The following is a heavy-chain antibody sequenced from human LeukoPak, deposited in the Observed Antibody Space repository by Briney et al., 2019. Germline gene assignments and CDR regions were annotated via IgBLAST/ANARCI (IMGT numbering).Heavy chain of an antibody. CDR2: IKPTSGGT. V-gene: IGHV1-2*02. D-gene: IGHD3-3*01. J-gene: IGHJ4*02. CDR3: ARVREWEEISGAIPDYFDY. Sequence: LGASVKVSCKASGYTFTSYDINWVRQAPGQGLEWMGWIKPTSGGTSYAQNLQGRVTMTRDTSINTAYMELSGLRSDDTAVYYCARVREWEEISGAIPDYFDYWGQGTLVTVSS. CDR1: GYTFTSYD.